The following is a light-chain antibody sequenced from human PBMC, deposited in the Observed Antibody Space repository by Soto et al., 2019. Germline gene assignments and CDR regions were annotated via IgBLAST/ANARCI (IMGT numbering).Light chain of an antibody. CDR1: SSDVGVYDY. J-gene: IGLJ1*01. CDR3: SSYTSSSSYV. Sequence: QSALTQPASVSGSPGQSITTSCTGTSSDVGVYDYVSWYQQHPGKAPQLMIYEVSNRPSGVSNRFSGSKSGNTASLTISGLQAEDEADYHCSSYTSSSSYVFGTGTKVTVL. CDR2: EVS. V-gene: IGLV2-14*01.